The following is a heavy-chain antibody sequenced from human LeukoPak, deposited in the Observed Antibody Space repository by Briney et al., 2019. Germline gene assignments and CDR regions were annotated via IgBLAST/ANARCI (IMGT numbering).Heavy chain of an antibody. CDR1: GLTFSNAW. J-gene: IGHJ4*02. CDR2: IKSDGSSI. CDR3: AREGVAVAGTDY. Sequence: PGGTLRLSCAASGLTFSNAWMSWVRQAPGKGLEWVGRIKSDGSSISYADSVKGRFTISRDNAKNSLYLQMNSLRAEDTAVYYCAREGVAVAGTDYWGQGTLVTVSS. D-gene: IGHD6-19*01. V-gene: IGHV3-74*01.